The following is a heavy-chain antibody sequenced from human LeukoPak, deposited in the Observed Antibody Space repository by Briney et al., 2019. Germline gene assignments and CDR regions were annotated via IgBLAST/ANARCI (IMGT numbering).Heavy chain of an antibody. CDR2: IKSKTDGGTT. V-gene: IGHV3-15*01. CDR1: GFTFGDYA. J-gene: IGHJ3*02. D-gene: IGHD6-13*01. Sequence: GGSLRLSCTASGFTFGDYAVSWVRQAPGKGLEWVGRIKSKTDGGTTDYAAPVKGRFTISRDDSKNTLYLQMNSLKTEDTAVYYCTTIAAAGPREFDIWGQGTMVTVSS. CDR3: TTIAAAGPREFDI.